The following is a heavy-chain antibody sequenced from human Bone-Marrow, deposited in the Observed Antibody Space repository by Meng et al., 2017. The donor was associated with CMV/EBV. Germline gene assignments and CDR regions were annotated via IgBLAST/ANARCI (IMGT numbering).Heavy chain of an antibody. J-gene: IGHJ4*02. D-gene: IGHD6-13*01. CDR2: INPSGGST. CDR3: ARKLAAAGPFDY. CDR1: GYTFTSYY. Sequence: ASVKVSCKASGYTFTSYYMHWVRQAPGQGLEWMGIINPSGGSTSYARKFQGRVTMTRDTSTSTVYMELSSLRSEDTAVYYCARKLAAAGPFDYWGQGTLVTVSS. V-gene: IGHV1-46*01.